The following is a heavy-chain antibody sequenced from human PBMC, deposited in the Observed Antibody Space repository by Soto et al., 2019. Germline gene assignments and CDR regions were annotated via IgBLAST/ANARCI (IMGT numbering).Heavy chain of an antibody. V-gene: IGHV3-30*18. J-gene: IGHJ4*02. D-gene: IGHD3-10*01. CDR2: ISSDRKNE. CDR1: KFTFSSYG. CDR3: VKDKGTSGLSYYFDY. Sequence: SLRLSCVASKFTFSSYGMHWVRQAPGKGLEWVAVISSDRKNEYYADSVKGRFTISRDNARDTLYLQLRSLRLEDTAVYYCVKDKGTSGLSYYFDYWGQGALVTVSS.